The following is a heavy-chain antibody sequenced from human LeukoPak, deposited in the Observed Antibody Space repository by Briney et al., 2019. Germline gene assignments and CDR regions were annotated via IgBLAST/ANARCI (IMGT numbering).Heavy chain of an antibody. CDR3: ATDTRRGYSSFDY. D-gene: IGHD5-18*01. V-gene: IGHV1-24*01. Sequence: GASVKVSCKVSAYTLTELSIHWVRQAPGKGLEWMGGFDPEDGETIYAQKFQGRVTMTEDTSTDTAYMELSSLRSEDTAVYYCATDTRRGYSSFDYWGQGTLVTVSS. J-gene: IGHJ4*02. CDR2: FDPEDGET. CDR1: AYTLTELS.